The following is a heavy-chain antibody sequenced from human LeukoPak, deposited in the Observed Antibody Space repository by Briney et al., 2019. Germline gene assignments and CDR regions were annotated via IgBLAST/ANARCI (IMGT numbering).Heavy chain of an antibody. CDR2: IYYSGST. Sequence: SETLSLTCTVSGGSISSSSYYWGWIRQPPGKGLEWIGSIYYSGSTYYNPSLKSRLTISADTSKNQFSLRLSSVTAADTAVYYCVRVDNGGNYFDYWGQGTLVTVSS. V-gene: IGHV4-39*07. CDR3: VRVDNGGNYFDY. D-gene: IGHD4-23*01. CDR1: GGSISSSSYY. J-gene: IGHJ4*02.